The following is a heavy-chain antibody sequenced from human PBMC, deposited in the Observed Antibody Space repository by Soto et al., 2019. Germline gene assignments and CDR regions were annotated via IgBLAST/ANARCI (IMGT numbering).Heavy chain of an antibody. CDR2: INHSGST. CDR3: ARFKSITIFGVVIFDAFDI. Sequence: SETLSLTSTVYGGSFSGYDWSWIRQPPGKGLEWIGEINHSGSTNYNPSLKSRVTISVDTSKNQFSLKLSSVTAADTAVYYCARFKSITIFGVVIFDAFDIWGQGTMVTVSS. J-gene: IGHJ3*02. V-gene: IGHV4-34*01. CDR1: GGSFSGYD. D-gene: IGHD3-3*01.